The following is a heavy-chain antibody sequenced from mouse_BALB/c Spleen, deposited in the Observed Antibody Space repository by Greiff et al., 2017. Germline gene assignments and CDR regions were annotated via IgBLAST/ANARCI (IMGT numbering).Heavy chain of an antibody. V-gene: IGHV1-4*02. D-gene: IGHD2-4*01. J-gene: IGHJ3*01. CDR2: INPSSGYT. Sequence: VQLQQSAAELARPGASVKMSCKASGYTFTSYTMHWVKQRPGQGLEWIGYINPSSGYTEYNQKFKDKTTLTADKSSSTAYMQLSSLTSEDSAVYYCATIYYDYDGVFAYWGQGTLVTVSA. CDR3: ATIYYDYDGVFAY. CDR1: GYTFTSYT.